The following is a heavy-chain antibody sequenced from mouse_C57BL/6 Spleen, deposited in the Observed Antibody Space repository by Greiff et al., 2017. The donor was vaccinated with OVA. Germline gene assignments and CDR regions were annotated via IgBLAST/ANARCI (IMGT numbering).Heavy chain of an antibody. V-gene: IGHV1-18*01. CDR3: ATYYYGSPHWYFDV. CDR1: GYTFTDYN. CDR2: INPNNGGT. Sequence: VQLQQSGPELVKPGASVKIPCKASGYTFTDYNMDWVKQSHGKSLEWIGDINPNNGGTIYNQKFKGKATLTVDKSSSTAYMELRSLTSEDTAVYYCATYYYGSPHWYFDVWGTGTTVTVSS. D-gene: IGHD1-1*01. J-gene: IGHJ1*03.